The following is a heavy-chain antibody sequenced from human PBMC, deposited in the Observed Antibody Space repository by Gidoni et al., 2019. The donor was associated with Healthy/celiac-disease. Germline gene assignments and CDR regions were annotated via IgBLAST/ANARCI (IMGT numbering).Heavy chain of an antibody. CDR3: ARDIPPWSSGWVGPFDY. CDR2: IKKDGSEK. V-gene: IGHV3-7*01. D-gene: IGHD6-19*01. J-gene: IGHJ4*02. CDR1: GLTFRSYW. Sequence: EVQLVESGGGLVHPGVSLCLSCAASGLTFRSYWMSWVRQAPGKGLGWVANIKKDGSEKYYVDSVKGRFTISRDNAKNSLYLQMNSLRAEDTAVYYCARDIPPWSSGWVGPFDYWSQGTLVTVSS.